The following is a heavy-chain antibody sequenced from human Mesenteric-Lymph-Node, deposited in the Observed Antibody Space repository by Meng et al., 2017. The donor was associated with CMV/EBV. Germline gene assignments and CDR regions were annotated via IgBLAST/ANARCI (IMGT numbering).Heavy chain of an antibody. V-gene: IGHV3-21*01. D-gene: IGHD4-11*01. J-gene: IGHJ4*02. CDR3: GIWETGPYSTDFDY. CDR1: GFTFSSYS. Sequence: GESLKISCAASGFTFSSYSMNWVRQPPGKGLERVSSVSSDSTYIIYADSVKGRFTISRDNAKNSLYLQVNSLRAEDTAVYYCGIWETGPYSTDFDYWGQGTLVTVSS. CDR2: VSSDSTYI.